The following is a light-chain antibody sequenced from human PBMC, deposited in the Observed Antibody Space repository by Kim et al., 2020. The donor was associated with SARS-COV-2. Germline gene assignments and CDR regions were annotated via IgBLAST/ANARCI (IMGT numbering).Light chain of an antibody. CDR2: KDS. V-gene: IGLV3-27*01. CDR3: YSAADNNVL. J-gene: IGLJ2*01. CDR1: VLAKKY. Sequence: SYELTQPSSVSVSPGQTARITCSGDVLAKKYARWFQQKPGQAPVLVIYKDSERAFGVPVRFSGSSSGTTLTLTISGAQVEDEADYYCYSAADNNVLFGGGTQLTVL.